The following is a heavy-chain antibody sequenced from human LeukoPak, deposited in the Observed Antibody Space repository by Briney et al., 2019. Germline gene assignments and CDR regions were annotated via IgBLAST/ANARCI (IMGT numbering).Heavy chain of an antibody. Sequence: SETLSLTCTVSGGSISSNYWSWIRQPPGKGLEWIGYIYTSGSTNYNPSLKSRVTISVDTSKNQFSLKLSSVTAADTAVYYCARSNRGDSYGRLSFFLDYWGQGTLVTVSS. CDR1: GGSISSNY. D-gene: IGHD5-18*01. CDR3: ARSNRGDSYGRLSFFLDY. CDR2: IYTSGST. J-gene: IGHJ4*02. V-gene: IGHV4-4*09.